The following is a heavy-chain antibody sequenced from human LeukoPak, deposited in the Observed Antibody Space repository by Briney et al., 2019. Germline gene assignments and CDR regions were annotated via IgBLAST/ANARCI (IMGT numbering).Heavy chain of an antibody. Sequence: ASVKVSCKASGYTFTSYDINWVRQATGQGPEWMGWMNPNSGNTGYAQKFQGRVTITRNTSISTAYMELSSLRSEDTAVYYCARGKYDFWSGYYYRVFDYWGQGTLVTVSS. CDR1: GYTFTSYD. CDR2: MNPNSGNT. CDR3: ARGKYDFWSGYYYRVFDY. D-gene: IGHD3-3*01. J-gene: IGHJ4*02. V-gene: IGHV1-8*03.